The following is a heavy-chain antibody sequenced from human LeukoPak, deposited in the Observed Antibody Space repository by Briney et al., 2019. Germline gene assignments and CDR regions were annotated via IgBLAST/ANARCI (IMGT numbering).Heavy chain of an antibody. J-gene: IGHJ5*02. CDR3: ARDYLTTVSRGVPFWFDP. V-gene: IGHV1-18*04. CDR1: GFTFTSYG. Sequence: ASVKVSCKASGFTFTSYGISWVRQAPGQGLEWMGWISAYNGNTNYAQKLQGRVTMTTDTSTSTAYMELRSLRSDDTAVYYCARDYLTTVSRGVPFWFDPWGQGTLVTVSS. CDR2: ISAYNGNT. D-gene: IGHD3-10*01.